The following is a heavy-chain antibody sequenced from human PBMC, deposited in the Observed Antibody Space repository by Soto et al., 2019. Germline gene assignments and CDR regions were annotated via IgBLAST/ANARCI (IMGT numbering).Heavy chain of an antibody. V-gene: IGHV3-30*18. CDR1: GFTFSDYA. Sequence: VQLVESGGGVVQPGRSLRLSCAASGFTFSDYAMHWVRQAPGKGLEWVAVVSHDGRNTHYADSVKGRFTISRDSSKNTVALEMTSLRAEDTAVYYCSKGGRQWLVTSDFNYRGQGALVTVSS. CDR3: SKGGRQWLVTSDFNY. CDR2: VSHDGRNT. J-gene: IGHJ4*02. D-gene: IGHD6-19*01.